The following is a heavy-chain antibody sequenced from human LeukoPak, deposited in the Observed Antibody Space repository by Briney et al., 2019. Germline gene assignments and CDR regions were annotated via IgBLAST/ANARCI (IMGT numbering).Heavy chain of an antibody. Sequence: ASVTVSCKASGYTFTGYYIHWVRQAPGQGLEWMGWINPKNGGTNYAQNFQGRVAMTTDTSISTAYMELSRLISDDTAVYYCARARDSALGYWFDPWGQGTLVTVSS. D-gene: IGHD5-18*01. CDR2: INPKNGGT. V-gene: IGHV1-2*02. J-gene: IGHJ5*02. CDR1: GYTFTGYY. CDR3: ARARDSALGYWFDP.